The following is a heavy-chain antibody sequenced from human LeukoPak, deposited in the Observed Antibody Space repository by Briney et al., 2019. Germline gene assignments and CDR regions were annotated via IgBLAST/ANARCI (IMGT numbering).Heavy chain of an antibody. V-gene: IGHV3-9*01. J-gene: IGHJ5*02. CDR3: VKDQTTLGSRSPNWLDP. CDR1: GFTFDNFA. CDR2: ITWNSRVK. Sequence: GGSLRLSCAASGFTFDNFAMHWVRQAPGKGLEWVSGITWNSRVKTYTPSVKGRFTISRDNSKNTLYLQMNSLRVEDTAVYYCVKDQTTLGSRSPNWLDPWGQGTLVTVSS. D-gene: IGHD3-16*01.